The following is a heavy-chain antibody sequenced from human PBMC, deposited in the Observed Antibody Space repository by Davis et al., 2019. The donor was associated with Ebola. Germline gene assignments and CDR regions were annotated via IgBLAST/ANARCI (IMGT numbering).Heavy chain of an antibody. CDR1: GFTFDDYS. Sequence: GGSLRLSCAVSGFTFDDYSMHWVRRAPGQGLDWVSVISWNSANMGYADAVKGRFTISRDNSKNTLYLQMNSLRAEDTAVYYCSKGQVGGPRGGVTEYYLESWGQGTLVTVSS. CDR2: ISWNSANM. D-gene: IGHD1-26*01. J-gene: IGHJ4*02. CDR3: SKGQVGGPRGGVTEYYLES. V-gene: IGHV3-9*01.